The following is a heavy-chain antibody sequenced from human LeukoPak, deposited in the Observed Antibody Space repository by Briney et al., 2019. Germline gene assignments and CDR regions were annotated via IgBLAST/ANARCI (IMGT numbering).Heavy chain of an antibody. CDR1: GFTVSSNY. D-gene: IGHD6-19*01. Sequence: GGSLRLSCAASGFTVSSNYMSWVRQAPGKGLEWVSAISGSGGSTYYADSVKGRFTISRDNSKNTLYLQMNSLRAEDTAVYYCAKDLRGGAVAGSFDYWGQGTLVTVSS. V-gene: IGHV3-23*01. CDR2: ISGSGGST. CDR3: AKDLRGGAVAGSFDY. J-gene: IGHJ4*02.